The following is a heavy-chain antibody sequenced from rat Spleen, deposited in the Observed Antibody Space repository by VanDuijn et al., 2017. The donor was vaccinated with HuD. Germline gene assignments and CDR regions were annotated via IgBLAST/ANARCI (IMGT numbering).Heavy chain of an antibody. CDR2: ISYSGST. CDR3: ESRWGQVYDNYFDY. D-gene: IGHD1-12*01. J-gene: IGHJ2*01. Sequence: EVQLQESGPGLVKPSQSLSLTCSVTDYSITSNYWDWIRKFPGNKMEWIGHISYSGSTSYNPSLKSRITITRDKSKNQFFLQLNSVITEYTATYYCESRWGQVYDNYFDYWGQGVVVTVSS. CDR1: DYSITSNY. V-gene: IGHV3-1*01.